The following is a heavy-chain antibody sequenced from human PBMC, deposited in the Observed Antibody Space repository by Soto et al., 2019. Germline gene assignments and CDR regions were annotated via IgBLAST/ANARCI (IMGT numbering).Heavy chain of an antibody. CDR1: GFTFSNAW. CDR3: TTDPGIAVAGTVDY. D-gene: IGHD6-19*01. V-gene: IGHV3-15*07. Sequence: GGSLRLSCAASGFTFSNAWMNWVRQAPGKGLEWVGRIKSKTDGGTTDYAAPVKGRFTISRDDSKNTLYLQMNSLKTEDTAVYYCTTDPGIAVAGTVDYWGQGTLVTVSS. CDR2: IKSKTDGGTT. J-gene: IGHJ4*02.